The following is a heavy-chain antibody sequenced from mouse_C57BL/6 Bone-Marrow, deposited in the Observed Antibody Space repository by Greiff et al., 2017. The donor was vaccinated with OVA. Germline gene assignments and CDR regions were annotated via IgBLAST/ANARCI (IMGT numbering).Heavy chain of an antibody. V-gene: IGHV5-17*01. CDR1: GFTFSDSG. Sequence: EVKLMESGGGLVKPGGSLKLSCAASGFTFSDSGMHWVRQAPEKGLEWVAYISSGSSTIYYADTVKGRFTISRDNAKNTLFLQMTSLRSEDTAMYYCARPSSDYSNSYAMDYWGQGTSVTVSS. D-gene: IGHD2-5*01. J-gene: IGHJ4*01. CDR2: ISSGSSTI. CDR3: ARPSSDYSNSYAMDY.